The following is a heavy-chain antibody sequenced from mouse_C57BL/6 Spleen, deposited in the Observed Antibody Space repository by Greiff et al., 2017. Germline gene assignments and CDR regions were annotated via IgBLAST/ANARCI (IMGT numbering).Heavy chain of an antibody. D-gene: IGHD1-1*01. V-gene: IGHV2-2*01. J-gene: IGHJ4*01. CDR2: IWSGGST. CDR3: ARTAITTVVADYYAMDY. Sequence: QVQLQQSGPGLVQPSQSLSITCTVSGFSLTSYGVHWVRQSPGKGLEWLGVIWSGGSTDYNAAFISRLSLSKDNSKSQVFFKMNSLQADDTAIYYCARTAITTVVADYYAMDYWGQGTSVTVSS. CDR1: GFSLTSYG.